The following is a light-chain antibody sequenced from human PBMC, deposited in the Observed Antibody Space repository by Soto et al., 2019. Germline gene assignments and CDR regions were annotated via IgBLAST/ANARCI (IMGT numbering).Light chain of an antibody. CDR2: NTN. CDR1: SSNIGSNT. Sequence: QSVLTQPPSASGTPGQRVTIYCSGSSSNIGSNTVNWYQQLPGTAPKLLIYNTNQRPSGVPDRFSGSKSGTSASLAISGLQSEDEAEYYCAAWDDSLSGWVFGGGTKLTVL. CDR3: AAWDDSLSGWV. J-gene: IGLJ3*02. V-gene: IGLV1-44*01.